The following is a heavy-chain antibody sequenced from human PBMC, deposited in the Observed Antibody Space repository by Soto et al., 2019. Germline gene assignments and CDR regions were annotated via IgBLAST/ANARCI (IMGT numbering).Heavy chain of an antibody. Sequence: EVQLLESGGGFVPPGGSLRLSCAASGFIFSDYAMTWVRQAPGQGLAWVSAISGRGGKTYYADSVKGRFTISRDSSQNMMFLQMSGMRAEDTAIYYCGKGMNYYYYYMDVLGNGTTVTVSS. CDR2: ISGRGGKT. CDR1: GFIFSDYA. V-gene: IGHV3-23*01. J-gene: IGHJ6*03. CDR3: GKGMNYYYYYMDV.